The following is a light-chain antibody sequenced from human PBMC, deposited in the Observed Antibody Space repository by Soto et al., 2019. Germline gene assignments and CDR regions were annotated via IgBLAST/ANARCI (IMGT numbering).Light chain of an antibody. CDR1: KSVSSN. CDR3: QQYNNWPRT. J-gene: IGKJ2*01. V-gene: IGKV3-15*01. CDR2: GAS. Sequence: EIVMTQSPATLSVSPGERATLSCRASKSVSSNVAWYQQKPGQAPRLLIYGASNRATGIPVRFSGSGSGTEVTLTISSLQSEDFAVYYCQQYNNWPRTFGQGTKLEIK.